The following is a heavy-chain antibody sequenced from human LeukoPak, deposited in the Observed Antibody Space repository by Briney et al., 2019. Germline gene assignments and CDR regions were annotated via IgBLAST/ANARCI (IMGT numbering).Heavy chain of an antibody. CDR2: ISAYNGNT. CDR3: ARGGSYRSNYYYGMDV. D-gene: IGHD1-26*01. CDR1: GYTFTSYG. J-gene: IGHJ6*02. Sequence: GASVNVSCKASGYTFTSYGISWVRQAPGQGLEWMGWISAYNGNTNYAQKLQGRVTMTTDTSTSTAYMELRSLRSDDTAVYYCARGGSYRSNYYYGMDVWGQGTTVTVSS. V-gene: IGHV1-18*01.